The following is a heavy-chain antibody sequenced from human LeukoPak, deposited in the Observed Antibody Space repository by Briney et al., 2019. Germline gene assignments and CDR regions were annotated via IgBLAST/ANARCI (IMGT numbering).Heavy chain of an antibody. CDR3: AKRYIGNTGPFDY. CDR2: ISGSSGST. Sequence: GGSLRLSCAASGLTFSNYAMSWVRQAPGQGLEWVSGISGSSGSTYYADSVEGRFTISRDNSKSTLYLQMNSLRAEDTAVYYCAKRYIGNTGPFDYWGQGTLVAVSS. CDR1: GLTFSNYA. J-gene: IGHJ4*02. V-gene: IGHV3-23*01. D-gene: IGHD1-26*01.